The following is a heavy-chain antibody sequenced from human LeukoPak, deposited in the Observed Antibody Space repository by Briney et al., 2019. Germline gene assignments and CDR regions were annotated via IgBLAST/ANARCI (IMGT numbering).Heavy chain of an antibody. CDR1: GFTFSSYW. CDR3: ARAVYGDYVDY. J-gene: IGHJ4*02. Sequence: TGGSLRLSCAASGFTFSSYWMHWVRQAPGKGLVWVSRINSDGSSTSYADSVKGRFTISRDNAKNTLYLQMNSLRAEDTAVYYWARAVYGDYVDYGGQGTLVTVSS. D-gene: IGHD4-17*01. CDR2: INSDGSST. V-gene: IGHV3-74*01.